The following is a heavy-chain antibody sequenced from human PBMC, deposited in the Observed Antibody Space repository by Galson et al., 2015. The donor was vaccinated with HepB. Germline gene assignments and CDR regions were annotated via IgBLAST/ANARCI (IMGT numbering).Heavy chain of an antibody. D-gene: IGHD1-26*01. CDR1: GTTYSTYT. CDR2: IIPILDKP. V-gene: IGHV1-69*02. Sequence: SVKVSCKASGTTYSTYTMTWVRQAPGQGLEWLGTIIPILDKPTYAQKFQGRVTITADRSTNAASMELSGLRSEDTAMYYCARSEWELGSFDYWGQGTLVTVSS. CDR3: ARSEWELGSFDY. J-gene: IGHJ4*02.